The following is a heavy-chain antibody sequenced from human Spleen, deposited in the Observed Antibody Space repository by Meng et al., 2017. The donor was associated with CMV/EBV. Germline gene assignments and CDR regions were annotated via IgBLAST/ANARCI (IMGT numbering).Heavy chain of an antibody. J-gene: IGHJ3*02. V-gene: IGHV1-2*02. D-gene: IGHD3-22*01. CDR2: INPNSGGT. CDR3: ARSDYYDRNDAFDI. Sequence: ASVKVSCKASGYTFTGYYMHWVRQAPGQGLEWMGWINPNSGGTNYAQKFQGRVTMTRDTSISTAYMELSRLRSDDTAVYYCARSDYYDRNDAFDIWGQGTMVTVSS. CDR1: GYTFTGYY.